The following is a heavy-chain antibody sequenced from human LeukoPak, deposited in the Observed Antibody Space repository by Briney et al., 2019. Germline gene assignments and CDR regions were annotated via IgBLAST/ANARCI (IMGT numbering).Heavy chain of an antibody. CDR1: GFTFSSYA. J-gene: IGHJ5*02. CDR3: ARVGGYCGGDCYRRRGHWFDP. V-gene: IGHV3-48*03. Sequence: GGSLRLSCAASGFTFSSYAMHWVRQAPGKGLEWVSYIGSRGSTIYYADSVKGRFTISRDNAKNSLYLQMNSLRAEDTAVYYCARVGGYCGGDCYRRRGHWFDPWGQGTLVTVSS. CDR2: IGSRGSTI. D-gene: IGHD2-21*02.